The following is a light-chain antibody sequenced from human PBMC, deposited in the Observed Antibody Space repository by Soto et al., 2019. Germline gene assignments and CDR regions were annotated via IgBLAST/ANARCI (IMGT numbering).Light chain of an antibody. V-gene: IGLV2-14*03. CDR3: SSYTSSSTLV. J-gene: IGLJ2*01. Sequence: QSALTQPASVSGSPGQSITISCSGTNNDVGGYDYVSWYQQHPGKAPKLMIYAVSSRPSGISTRFSGSKSGSTASLTISGLQAEDEADYYCSSYTSSSTLVFGGGTKLTVL. CDR2: AVS. CDR1: NNDVGGYDY.